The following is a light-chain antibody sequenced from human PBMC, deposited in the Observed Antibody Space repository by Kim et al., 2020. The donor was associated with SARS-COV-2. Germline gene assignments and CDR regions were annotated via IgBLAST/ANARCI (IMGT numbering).Light chain of an antibody. Sequence: SASVGNIVTLTCRASQNVSPSLNWYQHQPGKAPKLLIYAVSSLQSGVPSRFSGSGSGTDFTLTISNLQPEDFALYYCQQSHGFPYSFGQGTKLEI. V-gene: IGKV1-39*01. CDR1: QNVSPS. CDR3: QQSHGFPYS. J-gene: IGKJ2*03. CDR2: AVS.